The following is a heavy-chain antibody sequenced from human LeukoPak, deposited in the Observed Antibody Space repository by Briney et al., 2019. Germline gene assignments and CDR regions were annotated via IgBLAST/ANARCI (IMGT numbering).Heavy chain of an antibody. CDR1: SSGDYY. J-gene: IGHJ4*02. CDR2: ISRKAYGGTT. Sequence: SSGDYYWSWIRQPAGKGLEWVGFISRKAYGGTTDYAASVRGRSTISRDDSKSIAYLQMNSLIAEDTALYYCAKDIRCSTSWYGLDYWGQGTLVTVSS. V-gene: IGHV3-49*03. CDR3: AKDIRCSTSWYGLDY. D-gene: IGHD6-13*01.